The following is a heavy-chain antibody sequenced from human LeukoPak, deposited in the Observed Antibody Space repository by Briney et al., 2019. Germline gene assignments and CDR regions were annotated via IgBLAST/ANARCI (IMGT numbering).Heavy chain of an antibody. CDR3: ARSADFDY. Sequence: GGSLRLSCAASGFTFDDYAMHCVRQAPGKGLEWASGISWNSGSIGYADSVKGRFTISRDNAKNSLYLQMNSLRAEDMALYYCARSADFDYWGQGTLVTVSS. V-gene: IGHV3-9*03. CDR1: GFTFDDYA. CDR2: ISWNSGSI. J-gene: IGHJ4*02. D-gene: IGHD2-15*01.